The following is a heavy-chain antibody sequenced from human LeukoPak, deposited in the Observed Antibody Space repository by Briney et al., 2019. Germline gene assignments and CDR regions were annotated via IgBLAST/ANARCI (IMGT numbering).Heavy chain of an antibody. V-gene: IGHV4-61*02. D-gene: IGHD6-19*01. J-gene: IGHJ1*01. CDR2: IYTSGST. CDR1: GGSISSGSYY. Sequence: SETLSLTCTVAGGSISSGSYYWSWIRQPAGKGLEWIGRIYTSGSTNYNPSLKRQVTILIDTAKNHFSLKLTSVTAADPAVYYCARDLPRYSSGWYVEYFQHWGQGTLVTVSS. CDR3: ARDLPRYSSGWYVEYFQH.